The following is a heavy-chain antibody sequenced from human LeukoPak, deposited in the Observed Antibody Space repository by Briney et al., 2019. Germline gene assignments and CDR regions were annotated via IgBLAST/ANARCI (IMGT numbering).Heavy chain of an antibody. CDR2: IDWNGDNT. CDR1: GFTFDDYG. Sequence: GGSMRLSCAASGFTFDDYGMSWVRQAPGKGLEWVATIDWNGDNTAYADSVKGGFTISRDNAKNSLYLQMNSLRAEDTALYYCASDVTLIVTFIGDAFDIWGQGTMVTVSS. D-gene: IGHD3-22*01. J-gene: IGHJ3*02. V-gene: IGHV3-20*04. CDR3: ASDVTLIVTFIGDAFDI.